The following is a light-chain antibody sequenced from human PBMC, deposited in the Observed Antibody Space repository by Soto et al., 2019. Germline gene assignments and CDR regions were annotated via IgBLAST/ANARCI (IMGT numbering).Light chain of an antibody. CDR1: QSVGSK. V-gene: IGKV3D-15*01. CDR2: DAS. CDR3: QQLSRYPLT. J-gene: IGKJ4*01. Sequence: EIVMTQSPPTLSVSPGERATLSCRASQSVGSKLAWYQQRPGQAPRLLIYDASNRATGIPARFSGSGSGTEFSLTISSLQSEDFATYYCQQLSRYPLTFGGGTKVDIK.